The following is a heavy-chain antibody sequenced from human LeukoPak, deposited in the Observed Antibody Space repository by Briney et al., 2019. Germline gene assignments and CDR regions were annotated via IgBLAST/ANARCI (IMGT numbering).Heavy chain of an antibody. CDR2: ISSSGSTI. CDR3: ARDDSGTMVRGKGYGMDV. V-gene: IGHV3-11*01. CDR1: GFTFSDYY. J-gene: IGHJ6*02. Sequence: GGSLRLSCAASGFTFSDYYMSWIRQAPGKGLEWVSYISSSGSTIYYADSVKGRFTISRDNAKNSLYLQMNSLRAKDTAVYYCARDDSGTMVRGKGYGMDVWGQGTTVTVSS. D-gene: IGHD3-10*01.